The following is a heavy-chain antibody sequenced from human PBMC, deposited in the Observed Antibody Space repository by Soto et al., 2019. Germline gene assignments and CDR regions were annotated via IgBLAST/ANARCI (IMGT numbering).Heavy chain of an antibody. CDR2: MNPNSGNT. CDR3: ARGGAYGDNYYYYYGMDV. J-gene: IGHJ6*02. CDR1: GYTFTSYD. Sequence: ASVKVSCKASGYTFTSYDINWVRQATGQGLEWMGWMNPNSGNTGYAQKFQGRVTMTRNTSISTAYMELSSLRSEDTAVYYCARGGAYGDNYYYYYGMDVWGQGTTVTVS. V-gene: IGHV1-8*01. D-gene: IGHD4-17*01.